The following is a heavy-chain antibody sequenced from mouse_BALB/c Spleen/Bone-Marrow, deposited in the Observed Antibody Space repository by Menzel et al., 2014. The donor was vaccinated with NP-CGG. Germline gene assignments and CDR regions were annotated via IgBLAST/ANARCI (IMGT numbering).Heavy chain of an antibody. CDR2: IYPGNSDT. J-gene: IGHJ1*01. D-gene: IGHD1-1*01. Sequence: VQLQQSGTVLARPGASVKMFCKASGYSFTSYWMHWVKERPGQGLEWIGAIYPGNSDTSYNQKFKGKAKLTAVTSASAAYMELSSLTNEDSAVYYCARGLRWCFDVWGAGTTVTVSS. CDR3: ARGLRWCFDV. CDR1: GYSFTSYW. V-gene: IGHV1-5*01.